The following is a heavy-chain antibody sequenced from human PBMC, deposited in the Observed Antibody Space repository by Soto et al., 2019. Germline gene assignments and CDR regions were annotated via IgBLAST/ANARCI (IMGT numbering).Heavy chain of an antibody. V-gene: IGHV4-34*01. CDR2: INHSGST. CDR3: ARQSYRFLEWFPESRGMDV. CDR1: GGSFSGYY. J-gene: IGHJ6*02. Sequence: SETLSLTCAVYGGSFSGYYWSWIRQPPGKGLEWIGEINHSGSTNYNPSLKSRVTISVDTSKNQFSLKLSSVTGADTAVYYCARQSYRFLEWFPESRGMDVWGQGTTVTVSS. D-gene: IGHD3-3*01.